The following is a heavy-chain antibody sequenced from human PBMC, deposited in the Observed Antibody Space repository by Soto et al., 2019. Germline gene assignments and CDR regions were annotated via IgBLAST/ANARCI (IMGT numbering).Heavy chain of an antibody. CDR3: ATIGVSGYLAV. CDR2: ISHSGST. V-gene: IGHV4-31*03. D-gene: IGHD3-16*02. Sequence: SDTLSLTCSVSGADINSGGFTWTWIRQHAGKGLEGLGYISHSGSTAYNPSLKSRLSISGDTSKNHFSLTFASVTAADAAVYYCATIGVSGYLAVWGQGTTDTVS. J-gene: IGHJ6*02. CDR1: GADINSGGFT.